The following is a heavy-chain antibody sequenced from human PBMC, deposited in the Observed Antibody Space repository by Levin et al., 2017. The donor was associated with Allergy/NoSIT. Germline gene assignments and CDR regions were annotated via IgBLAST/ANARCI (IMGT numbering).Heavy chain of an antibody. CDR2: IRNKAHGGTT. V-gene: IGHV3-49*04. Sequence: PGGSLRLSCTGSGFTFGDYAMSWVRQAPGKGLEWVGFIRNKAHGGTTEYAASVKGRLTISRDDSKSIAYLQMNSLKTEDTAVYFCARGGPPNYDDNWAGYRDGCFDYWGQGTLVTVSS. J-gene: IGHJ4*02. CDR3: ARGGPPNYDDNWAGYRDGCFDY. CDR1: GFTFGDYA. D-gene: IGHD3-16*02.